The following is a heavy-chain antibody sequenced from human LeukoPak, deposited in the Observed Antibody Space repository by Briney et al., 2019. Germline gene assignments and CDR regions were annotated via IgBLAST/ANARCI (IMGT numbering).Heavy chain of an antibody. CDR3: ARDYGPKLLWFGELSPPGY. CDR2: IYYSGST. CDR1: GGSISSYY. J-gene: IGHJ4*02. V-gene: IGHV4-59*12. Sequence: PSETLSLTCTVSGGSISSYYWSWIRQPPGKGLEWIGYIYYSGSTNYNPPLKSRVTISVDTSKNQFSLKLSSVTAADTAVYYCARDYGPKLLWFGELSPPGYWGQGTLVTVSS. D-gene: IGHD3-10*01.